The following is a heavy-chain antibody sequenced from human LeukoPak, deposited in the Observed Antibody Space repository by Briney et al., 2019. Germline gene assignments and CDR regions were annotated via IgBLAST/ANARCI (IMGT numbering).Heavy chain of an antibody. Sequence: PSETLSLTCAVSGGSISSGGYYWSWIRQPPGKGLEWIGYIYHSGSTYYNPSLKSRVTISVDRSKNQFSLKLSSVTAADTAVYYCAREGYYDSSGYSNWGQGTLVTVSS. CDR2: IYHSGST. CDR1: GGSISSGGYY. D-gene: IGHD3-22*01. J-gene: IGHJ4*02. CDR3: AREGYYDSSGYSN. V-gene: IGHV4-30-2*01.